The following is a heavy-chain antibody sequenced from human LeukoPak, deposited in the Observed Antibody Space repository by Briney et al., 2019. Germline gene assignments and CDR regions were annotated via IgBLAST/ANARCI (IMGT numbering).Heavy chain of an antibody. Sequence: TGGSLRFSCAASGFTFDDYGMSWVRQAPGKGLEWVSYISSSGSTIYYADSVEGRFTISRDNAKNSLYLQMNSLRAEDTAVYYCAELGITMIGGVWGKGTTVTISS. CDR2: ISSSGSTI. V-gene: IGHV3-48*03. CDR3: AELGITMIGGV. CDR1: GFTFDDYG. J-gene: IGHJ6*04. D-gene: IGHD3-10*02.